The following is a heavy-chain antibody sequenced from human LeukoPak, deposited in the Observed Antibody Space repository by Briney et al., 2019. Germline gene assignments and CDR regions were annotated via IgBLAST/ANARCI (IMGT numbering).Heavy chain of an antibody. CDR3: ARGTMTTVTYYFDY. V-gene: IGHV4-34*01. CDR1: GGSFSGYY. CDR2: INHSGST. Sequence: PSEALSLTCAVYGGSFSGYYWSWIRQPPGKGLEWIGEINHSGSTNYNPSLKSRVTISVDTSKNQFSLKLSSVTAADTAVYYCARGTMTTVTYYFDYWGQGTLVTVSS. J-gene: IGHJ4*02. D-gene: IGHD4-17*01.